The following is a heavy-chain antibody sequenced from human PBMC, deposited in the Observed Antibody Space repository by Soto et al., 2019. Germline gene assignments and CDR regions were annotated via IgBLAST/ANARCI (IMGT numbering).Heavy chain of an antibody. CDR1: GSTFSDHY. CDR2: TRSKANSHTA. Sequence: EVQLVESGGGLVQPGGSLRLSCAASGSTFSDHYMDWVRQAPGKGLEWVGRTRSKANSHTAEYAASVKGRLTISRDDSKTSLNLQMNSLRTEDTAVYYCAREVPIAAVGNGYYYYGMDVWGQGTTVTVSS. V-gene: IGHV3-72*01. J-gene: IGHJ6*02. D-gene: IGHD6-13*01. CDR3: AREVPIAAVGNGYYYYGMDV.